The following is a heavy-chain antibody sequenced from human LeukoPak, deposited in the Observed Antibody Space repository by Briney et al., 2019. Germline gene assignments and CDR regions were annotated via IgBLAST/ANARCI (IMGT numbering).Heavy chain of an antibody. CDR2: INPNSGGT. V-gene: IGHV1-2*02. Sequence: ASVKVSCKASGYTFTGYYMHWVRQAPGQGLEWMGWINPNSGGTNYAQKLQGRVTMTTDTSRSTAYMELRSLRSDDTAVYYCATTKEAYDSSGYRTRSIDYWGQGTLVTVSS. CDR1: GYTFTGYY. J-gene: IGHJ4*02. D-gene: IGHD3-22*01. CDR3: ATTKEAYDSSGYRTRSIDY.